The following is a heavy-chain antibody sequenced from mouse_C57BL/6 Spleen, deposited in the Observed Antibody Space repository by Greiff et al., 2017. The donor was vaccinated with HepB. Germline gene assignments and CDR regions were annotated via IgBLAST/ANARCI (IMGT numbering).Heavy chain of an antibody. Sequence: EVNLMEPGAELVKPGASVKLSCTASGFNINDYYMHWVKQRSEQGLEWIGRIAPEDGETKYAPKFQGKATLTADTSANTAYLQRSIPASADTAVDYWARGRTVVATWYFDVWGTGTTVTVSS. D-gene: IGHD1-1*01. CDR2: IAPEDGET. CDR3: ARGRTVVATWYFDV. V-gene: IGHV14-2*01. J-gene: IGHJ1*03. CDR1: GFNINDYY.